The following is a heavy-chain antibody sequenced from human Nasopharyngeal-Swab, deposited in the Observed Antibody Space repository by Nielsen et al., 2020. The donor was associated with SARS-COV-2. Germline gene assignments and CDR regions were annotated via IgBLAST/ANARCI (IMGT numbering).Heavy chain of an antibody. J-gene: IGHJ4*02. Sequence: ASVKVSCKASGYTFTGYYMHWVRQAPGQGLEWMGRINPNSGGTNYAQKFQGRVTMTRDTSISTAYMEPSRLRSDDTAVYYCARGPRYSSSWYSFDYWGQGTLVTVSS. CDR2: INPNSGGT. D-gene: IGHD6-13*01. CDR1: GYTFTGYY. CDR3: ARGPRYSSSWYSFDY. V-gene: IGHV1-2*06.